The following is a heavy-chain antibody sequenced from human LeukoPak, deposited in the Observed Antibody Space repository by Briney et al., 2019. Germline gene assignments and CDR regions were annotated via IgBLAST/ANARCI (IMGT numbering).Heavy chain of an antibody. CDR3: ARDMDSHGGYGMDV. V-gene: IGHV3-7*01. Sequence: GGSLRLSCAAYGFTFSSYWMSWVRQAPGKGLEWVANIKQDGSEKYYVDSVKGRFTITRDNAKNSLYLQMNSLRAEDTAVYYCARDMDSHGGYGMDVWGQGTTVTVSS. CDR1: GFTFSSYW. CDR2: IKQDGSEK. J-gene: IGHJ6*02. D-gene: IGHD2-2*03.